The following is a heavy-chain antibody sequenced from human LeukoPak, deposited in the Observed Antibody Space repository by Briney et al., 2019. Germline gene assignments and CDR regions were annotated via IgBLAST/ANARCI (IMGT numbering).Heavy chain of an antibody. Sequence: PGGALRLSCAASGFTFSSYSMNWVRQAPGKGLEWVSSISSSSSYIYYADSVKGRFTISRDNAKNSLYLQMNSLRADATAVYYCARDAFPSRSSLVAFDIWGPGTMVTVSS. CDR3: ARDAFPSRSSLVAFDI. D-gene: IGHD6-13*01. J-gene: IGHJ3*02. CDR1: GFTFSSYS. V-gene: IGHV3-21*01. CDR2: ISSSSSYI.